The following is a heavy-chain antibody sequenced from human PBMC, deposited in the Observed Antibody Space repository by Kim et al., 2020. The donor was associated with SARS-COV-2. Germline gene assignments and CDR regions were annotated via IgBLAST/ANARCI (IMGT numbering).Heavy chain of an antibody. CDR1: GGSISSSSYY. J-gene: IGHJ4*02. CDR3: ARPVSSSWYVFDY. D-gene: IGHD6-13*01. Sequence: SETLSLTCTVSGGSISSSSYYWGWIRQPPGKGLEWIGSIYYSGSTYYNPSLKSRVTISVDTSKNQFSLKLSSVTAADTAVYYCARPVSSSWYVFDYWGQGTLVTVSS. CDR2: IYYSGST. V-gene: IGHV4-39*01.